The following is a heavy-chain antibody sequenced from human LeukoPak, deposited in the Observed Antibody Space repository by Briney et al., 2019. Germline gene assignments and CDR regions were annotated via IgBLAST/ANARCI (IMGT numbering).Heavy chain of an antibody. CDR2: IRSKAYGGTT. D-gene: IGHD3-10*01. V-gene: IGHV3-49*04. CDR1: GFTFDDYG. CDR3: TSREDIVVGPAAMITPDDYFYGSGSYYNGVEH. Sequence: GGSLRLSCAASGFTFDDYGLSWVRQAPGKGLEWVGFIRSKAYGGTTEYAASVKGRFTISRDNSKSIAYLQMNSLKAEDTAVYYCTSREDIVVGPAAMITPDDYFYGSGSYYNGVEHWGQGTLVTVSS. J-gene: IGHJ1*01.